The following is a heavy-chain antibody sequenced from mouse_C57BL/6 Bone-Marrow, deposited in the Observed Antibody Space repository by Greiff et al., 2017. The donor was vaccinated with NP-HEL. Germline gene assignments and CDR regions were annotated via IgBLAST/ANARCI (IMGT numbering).Heavy chain of an antibody. CDR3: ARHERDDGYYGGYYAMDY. Sequence: QVQLKESGAELVKPGASVKLSCKASGYTFTEYTIHWVKQRSGQGLEWIGWFYPGSGSIKYNEKFKDKATLTADKSSSTVYMELSRLTSEDSAVYFCARHERDDGYYGGYYAMDYWGQGTSVTVSS. V-gene: IGHV1-62-2*01. CDR2: FYPGSGSI. D-gene: IGHD2-3*01. CDR1: GYTFTEYT. J-gene: IGHJ4*01.